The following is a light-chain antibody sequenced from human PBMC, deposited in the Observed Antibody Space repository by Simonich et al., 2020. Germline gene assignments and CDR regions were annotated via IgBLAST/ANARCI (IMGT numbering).Light chain of an antibody. Sequence: DIVMTQSPDSLAVSLGERATINCKSSQSVLYSSTNKNYLAWYQQKPGQPPKLLIYWASTRESGGPDRFSGSGSGTDFTLTISSLQAEDVAVYYCQQYYSTPYTFGQGTKLEIK. CDR3: QQYYSTPYT. J-gene: IGKJ2*01. CDR2: WAS. CDR1: QSVLYSSTNKNY. V-gene: IGKV4-1*01.